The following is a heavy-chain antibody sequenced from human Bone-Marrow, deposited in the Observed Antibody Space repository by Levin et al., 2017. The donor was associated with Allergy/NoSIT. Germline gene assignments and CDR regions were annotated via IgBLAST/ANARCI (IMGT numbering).Heavy chain of an antibody. CDR3: ARDWDYGYSSPAIDY. J-gene: IGHJ4*02. D-gene: IGHD3-10*01. CDR1: GFTFSTSG. CDR2: ISFDGSNK. Sequence: PGGSLRLSCAASGFTFSTSGMHWVRQAPGKGLEWVAVISFDGSNKLSAGSVKGRFTISRDNSKNTLYLQMNSLRLDDTAVYYCARDWDYGYSSPAIDYWGQGTQVTVSS. V-gene: IGHV3-30*03.